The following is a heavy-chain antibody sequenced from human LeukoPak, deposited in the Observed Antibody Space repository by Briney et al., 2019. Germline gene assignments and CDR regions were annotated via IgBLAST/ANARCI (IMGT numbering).Heavy chain of an antibody. CDR1: GGSFSGYY. J-gene: IGHJ6*04. CDR3: TRGRGYYGSGMLYGMDV. Sequence: PSETLSLTCAVYGGSFSGYYWSWIRQPPGKGLEWIGEINHSGSTNHNPSLKSRVTISVDTSKNQFSLKLSSVTAADTAVYYCTRGRGYYGSGMLYGMDVWGKGTTVTVSS. CDR2: INHSGST. V-gene: IGHV4-34*01. D-gene: IGHD3-10*01.